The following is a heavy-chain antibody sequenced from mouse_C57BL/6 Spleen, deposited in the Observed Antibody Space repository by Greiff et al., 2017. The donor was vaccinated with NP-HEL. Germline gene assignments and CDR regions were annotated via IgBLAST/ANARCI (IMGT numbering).Heavy chain of an antibody. J-gene: IGHJ2*01. D-gene: IGHD4-1*01. CDR1: GFTFTDYY. CDR3: ARYISPPSNLFDY. CDR2: IRNKANGYTT. V-gene: IGHV7-3*01. Sequence: EVHLVESGGGLVQPGGSLSLSCAASGFTFTDYYMSWVRQPPGKALEWLGFIRNKANGYTTEYSASVKGRFTISRDNSQSILYLQMNALRAEDSATYYCARYISPPSNLFDYWGQGTTLTVSS.